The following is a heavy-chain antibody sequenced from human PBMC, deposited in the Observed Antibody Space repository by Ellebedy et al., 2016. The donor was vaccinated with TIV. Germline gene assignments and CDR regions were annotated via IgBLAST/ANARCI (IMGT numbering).Heavy chain of an antibody. J-gene: IGHJ4*02. V-gene: IGHV5-51*01. CDR1: GYSFSSYW. CDR3: ARKPPGIGAAGHDF. D-gene: IGHD6-13*01. Sequence: PGGSLRLSCRGFGYSFSSYWIAWVRQMPGKGLEWMGLIYPGDSDTRYSPSFQGQVTISADKSISTAYLQWSSLKASDTAMYYCARKPPGIGAAGHDFWGQGTLVTVSS. CDR2: IYPGDSDT.